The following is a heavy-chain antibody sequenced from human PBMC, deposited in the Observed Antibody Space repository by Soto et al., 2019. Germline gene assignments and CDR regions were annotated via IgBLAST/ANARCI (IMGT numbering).Heavy chain of an antibody. CDR3: ARGLGCFDP. D-gene: IGHD3-16*01. CDR2: IYYSGST. J-gene: IGHJ5*02. V-gene: IGHV4-59*01. Sequence: PSETLSLTCTGSGGSISSYYCSWIRRPPGKGLEWIGYIYYSGSTNYNPSLKSRVTISVDTSKNQFSLKLSSVTAADTAVYYCARGLGCFDPWCPGTLVTVPS. CDR1: GGSISSYY.